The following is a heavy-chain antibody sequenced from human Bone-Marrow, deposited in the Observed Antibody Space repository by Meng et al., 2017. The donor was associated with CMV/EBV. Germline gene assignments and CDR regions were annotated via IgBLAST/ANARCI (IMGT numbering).Heavy chain of an antibody. CDR1: GGSVSSGSYY. Sequence: SETLSLSCTVSGGSVSSGSYYWSWIRQPPGKGLEWIGYIYYSGSTNYNPSLKSRVTISVDTSKNQFSLELSSVTAADTAVYYCARDVVVPAAANWFDPWGQGTLVTVSS. CDR2: IYYSGST. V-gene: IGHV4-61*01. CDR3: ARDVVVPAAANWFDP. D-gene: IGHD2-2*01. J-gene: IGHJ5*02.